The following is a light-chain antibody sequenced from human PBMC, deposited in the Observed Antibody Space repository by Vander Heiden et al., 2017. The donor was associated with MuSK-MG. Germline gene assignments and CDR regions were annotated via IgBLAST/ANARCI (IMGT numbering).Light chain of an antibody. CDR1: QSVLYSSNNKNY. J-gene: IGKJ4*01. CDR2: WAS. V-gene: IGKV4-1*01. Sequence: DIVMTQSPDSLAVSLGERATINCKSSQSVLYSSNNKNYLAWYQQRPGQPPKLLIYWASTRESGVPDRFSGSGSGTDFTLTISSLQAEDVAVYYCQQYYGPPQTFGGGTKVEIK. CDR3: QQYYGPPQT.